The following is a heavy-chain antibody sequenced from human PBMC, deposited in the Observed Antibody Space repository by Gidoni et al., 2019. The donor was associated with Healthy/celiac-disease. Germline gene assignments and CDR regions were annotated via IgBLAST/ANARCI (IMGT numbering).Heavy chain of an antibody. D-gene: IGHD6-6*01. Sequence: QVQLVQSGAEVKKPGASVKVSCKASGYTFTGYYMHWVRQAPGQGLEWMGWINPNSGGTNDAQKFQGWVTMTRDTSISTAYMELSRLRSDDTAVYYCARVRPVSRYYYGMDVWGQGTTVTVSS. CDR3: ARVRPVSRYYYGMDV. V-gene: IGHV1-2*04. CDR2: INPNSGGT. CDR1: GYTFTGYY. J-gene: IGHJ6*02.